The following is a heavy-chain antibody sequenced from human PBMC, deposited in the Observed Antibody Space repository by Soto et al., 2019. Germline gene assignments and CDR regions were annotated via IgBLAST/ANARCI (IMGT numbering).Heavy chain of an antibody. Sequence: EVPLLESGGGLVQPGGSLRLSCAASGFTFSSYAMSWVRQAPGKGLEWVSAISGSGGSTYYADSVKGRFTISRDNSKITPYLPMISLRAEDTAVYYCANNLDVIAARRYYYYYGLDVWGQGTTVTVSS. J-gene: IGHJ6*02. V-gene: IGHV3-23*01. D-gene: IGHD6-6*01. CDR2: ISGSGGST. CDR3: ANNLDVIAARRYYYYYGLDV. CDR1: GFTFSSYA.